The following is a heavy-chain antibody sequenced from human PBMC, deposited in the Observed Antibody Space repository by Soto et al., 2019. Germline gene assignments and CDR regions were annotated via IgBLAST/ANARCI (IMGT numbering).Heavy chain of an antibody. D-gene: IGHD2-21*02. CDR1: GGSISSYY. Sequence: QVQLQESGPGLVKPSETLSLTCTVSGGSISSYYWSWIRQPAGKGLEWIGRSYTSWSTNYNPSLKSRVTMSVDTSKNQFSLKLSSVTAADTAVYYCAVVATAPHYYFDYWGQGTLVTVSS. CDR3: AVVATAPHYYFDY. CDR2: SYTSWST. J-gene: IGHJ4*02. V-gene: IGHV4-4*07.